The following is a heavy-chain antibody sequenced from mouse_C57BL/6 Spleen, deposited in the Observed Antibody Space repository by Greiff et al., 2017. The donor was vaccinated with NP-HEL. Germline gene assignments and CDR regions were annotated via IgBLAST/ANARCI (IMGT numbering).Heavy chain of an antibody. CDR2: IHPNSGST. Sequence: VQLQQPGAELVKPGASVKLSCKASGYTFTSYWMHWVKQRPGQGLEWIGMIHPNSGSTYYTEKVKSKATLTVDKSSSTAYMQLSSLTSEDSAVYYCARSPYYGNYPGYFDVWGTGTTVTVSS. D-gene: IGHD2-10*01. CDR1: GYTFTSYW. J-gene: IGHJ1*03. CDR3: ARSPYYGNYPGYFDV. V-gene: IGHV1-64*01.